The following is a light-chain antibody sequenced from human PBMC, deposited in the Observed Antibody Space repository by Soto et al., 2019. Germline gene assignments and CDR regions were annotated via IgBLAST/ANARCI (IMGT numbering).Light chain of an antibody. CDR1: SSDIGVYNY. CDR3: SSYTTSNTYV. J-gene: IGLJ1*01. Sequence: QCALTQPASVSGSPGQSITFSCTGTSSDIGVYNYVSWYQQHPGKAPKLMIYEVNNRPSGVSNRFSGSKSGNTASLTISGLQAEDEADYYCSSYTTSNTYVFGTGTKVTVL. V-gene: IGLV2-14*01. CDR2: EVN.